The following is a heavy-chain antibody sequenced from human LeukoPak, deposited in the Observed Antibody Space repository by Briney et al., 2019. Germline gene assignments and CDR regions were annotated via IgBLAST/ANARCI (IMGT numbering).Heavy chain of an antibody. V-gene: IGHV3-33*06. Sequence: PGGSLRLSCAASGFTFSSYGMHWVRQAPGKGLEWVAVIWYDGSNKYYADSVKGRFTISRDNSKNTLYLQMNSLRAEDTAVYYCAKSNGYDSFGAFDIWGQGTMVTVSS. CDR1: GFTFSSYG. D-gene: IGHD5-12*01. J-gene: IGHJ3*02. CDR3: AKSNGYDSFGAFDI. CDR2: IWYDGSNK.